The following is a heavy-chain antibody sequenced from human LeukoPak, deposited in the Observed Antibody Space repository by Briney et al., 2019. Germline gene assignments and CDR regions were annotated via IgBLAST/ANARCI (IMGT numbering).Heavy chain of an antibody. D-gene: IGHD2/OR15-2a*01. CDR1: GDSISSGDYY. Sequence: PSETLSLTCTVSGDSISSGDYYWSWIRQPPGKDLEWIGYIYYSGSTYYNPSLKSRVTISVDTSKNQFSLKLSSVTAADTAVYYCAGCKGNYYYGMDVWGQGTTVTVSS. CDR2: IYYSGST. V-gene: IGHV4-31*03. J-gene: IGHJ6*02. CDR3: AGCKGNYYYGMDV.